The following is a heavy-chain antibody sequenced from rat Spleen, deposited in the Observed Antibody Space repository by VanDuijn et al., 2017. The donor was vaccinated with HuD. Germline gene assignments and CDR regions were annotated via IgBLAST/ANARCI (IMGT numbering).Heavy chain of an antibody. J-gene: IGHJ2*01. D-gene: IGHD1-1*01. CDR2: ISYDGSST. V-gene: IGHV5-7*01. CDR1: GFIFSNYY. CDR3: ARHYYYSGDHFDY. Sequence: EVQLVESGGGLVQPGRSMRLSCAASGFIFSNYYMVWVRQAPTKGLEWVATISYDGSSTYYRDSVKGRFTISRDNAKSTLYLQMDSLRSEDTATYYCARHYYYSGDHFDYWGQGVMVTVSS.